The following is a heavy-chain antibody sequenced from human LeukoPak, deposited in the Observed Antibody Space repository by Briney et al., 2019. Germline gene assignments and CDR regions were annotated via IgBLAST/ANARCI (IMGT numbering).Heavy chain of an antibody. CDR3: ARSSGGYFDY. CDR2: IHPDGGGT. V-gene: IGHV1-46*01. J-gene: IGHJ4*02. D-gene: IGHD3-16*01. Sequence: ASVKVSCKTSGYTFTNYHIHWVRQAPGQEPEWMGIIHPDGGGTTYAQKFQGRVTMTSDLSTSTVYMQLNSLRSEDTAVYYCARSSGGYFDYWGQGTLVTVSS. CDR1: GYTFTNYH.